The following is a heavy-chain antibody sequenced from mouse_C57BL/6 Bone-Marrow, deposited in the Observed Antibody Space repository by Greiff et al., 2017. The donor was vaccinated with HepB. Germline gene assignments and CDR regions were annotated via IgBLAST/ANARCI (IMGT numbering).Heavy chain of an antibody. CDR2: IDPSDSYT. CDR3: ARDGAHYYGSSYNY. Sequence: QVQLQQPGAELVMPGASVKLSCKASGYTFTSYWMHWVKQRPGQGLEWIGEIDPSDSYTNYNQKFKGKSTLTVDKSSSTAYMQLSSLTSDDSAVYYCARDGAHYYGSSYNYWGQGTTLTVSS. V-gene: IGHV1-69*01. CDR1: GYTFTSYW. J-gene: IGHJ2*01. D-gene: IGHD1-1*01.